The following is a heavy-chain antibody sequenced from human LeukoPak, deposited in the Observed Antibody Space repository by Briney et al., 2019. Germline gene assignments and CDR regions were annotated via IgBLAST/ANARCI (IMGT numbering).Heavy chain of an antibody. Sequence: GSLRLSCAASGFTFSSYGMHWVRPAPGKGLEWVAVISYDGSNKYYADSVKGRFTIFRDNSKNTLYLQMNSLRAEDTAVYYCAKDRGYCSGGSCLALDYWGQGTLVTVSS. V-gene: IGHV3-30*18. CDR3: AKDRGYCSGGSCLALDY. J-gene: IGHJ4*02. CDR2: ISYDGSNK. CDR1: GFTFSSYG. D-gene: IGHD2-15*01.